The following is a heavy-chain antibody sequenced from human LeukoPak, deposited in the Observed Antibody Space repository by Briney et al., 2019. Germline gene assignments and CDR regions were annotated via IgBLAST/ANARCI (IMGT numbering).Heavy chain of an antibody. J-gene: IGHJ5*02. CDR1: GGTFSSYA. V-gene: IGHV1-69*06. Sequence: GASVKVSCKASGGTFSSYAISWVRQAPGQGLEWMGGIIPIFGTANYAQKFQGRVTITADKSTSTAYMELSSLRSEDTAVCYCARVYGSGSYYFWFDPWGQGTLVTVSS. CDR2: IIPIFGTA. D-gene: IGHD3-10*01. CDR3: ARVYGSGSYYFWFDP.